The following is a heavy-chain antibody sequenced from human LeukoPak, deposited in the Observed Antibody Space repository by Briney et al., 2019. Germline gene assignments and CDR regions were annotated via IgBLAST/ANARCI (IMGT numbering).Heavy chain of an antibody. D-gene: IGHD1-26*01. CDR3: ARRGSGSFTN. Sequence: SETLSLTCAAYGGSFSGYYWSWIRQPPGKGLEWIGEINHSGSTNYNPSLKSRVTISVDTSKNQFSLKLSSVTAADTAVYYCARRGSGSFTNWGQGTLVTVSS. J-gene: IGHJ4*02. V-gene: IGHV4-34*01. CDR1: GGSFSGYY. CDR2: INHSGST.